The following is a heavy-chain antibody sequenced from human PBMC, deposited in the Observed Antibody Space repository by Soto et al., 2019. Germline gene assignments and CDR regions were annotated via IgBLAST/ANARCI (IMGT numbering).Heavy chain of an antibody. V-gene: IGHV3-23*01. Sequence: EIQLLESGGGFRQPGGSLRLSCSASGFSISDYAMSWVRQAPGKGLEWVSSISDSGAKTFYADSVRGRFAISRDTSKNTVYMQMSSLRAEDAAVYYCARGSKDSYPGSRIFDFWGRGTLVTVSS. CDR3: ARGSKDSYPGSRIFDF. CDR1: GFSISDYA. CDR2: ISDSGAKT. D-gene: IGHD3-10*01. J-gene: IGHJ4*02.